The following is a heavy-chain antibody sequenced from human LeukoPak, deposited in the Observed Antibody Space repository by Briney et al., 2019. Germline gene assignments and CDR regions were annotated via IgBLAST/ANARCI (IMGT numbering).Heavy chain of an antibody. V-gene: IGHV1-2*02. CDR3: ARVKNYYDSSGYLYYFDY. J-gene: IGHJ4*02. Sequence: GASVKVSCKASGYTFTGYFMHWVRQAPGQGLECMGWINPNSGGTNYAQKFQGRVTMTRDTSISTAYMELSRLRSDDTAVYYCARVKNYYDSSGYLYYFDYWGQGTLVTVSS. D-gene: IGHD3-22*01. CDR2: INPNSGGT. CDR1: GYTFTGYF.